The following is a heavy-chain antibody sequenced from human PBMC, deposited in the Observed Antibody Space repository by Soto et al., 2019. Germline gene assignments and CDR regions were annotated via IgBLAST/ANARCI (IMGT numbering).Heavy chain of an antibody. V-gene: IGHV2-5*02. CDR3: AHIYPWATVVTGEWFDP. CDR1: GFSLSTSGVG. Sequence: QITLKESGPTLVKPTQTLTLTCTFSGFSLSTSGVGVGWIRQPPGKALEWLALIYWDDDKRYSPSLKSRLTITKDTSKNQVVLTVTNMDPVDTATYYCAHIYPWATVVTGEWFDPWGQGTLVTVSS. CDR2: IYWDDDK. J-gene: IGHJ5*02. D-gene: IGHD4-17*01.